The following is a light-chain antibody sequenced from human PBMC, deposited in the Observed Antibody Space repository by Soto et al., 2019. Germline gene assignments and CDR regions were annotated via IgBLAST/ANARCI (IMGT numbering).Light chain of an antibody. CDR2: WAS. CDR1: QRVLYSSNSKKY. J-gene: IGKJ1*01. V-gene: IGKV4-1*01. Sequence: DIVMTQSPDSLAVSLGERATINCQFSQRVLYSSNSKKYLAWYQQKPGQPPNLIISWASTRESRVPDRFSGSESETEFTRTINSLQAEDVAASYRQQDDSTPHTFGQGTKVEIK. CDR3: QQDDSTPHT.